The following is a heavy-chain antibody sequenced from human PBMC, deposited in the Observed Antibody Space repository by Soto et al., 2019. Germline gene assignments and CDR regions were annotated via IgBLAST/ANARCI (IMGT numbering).Heavy chain of an antibody. Sequence: QLQLQESGPGLVKPSETLSLTCTVSGGSISSSSYYWGWIRQPPGKGLEWIGSIYYSGSTYYNPSLKSRVTISVDTSKNQFSLRLSSVTAADTAVYYCARQVYYAFFDYWGQGTLVTVSS. J-gene: IGHJ4*02. CDR2: IYYSGST. D-gene: IGHD1-20*01. V-gene: IGHV4-39*01. CDR3: ARQVYYAFFDY. CDR1: GGSISSSSYY.